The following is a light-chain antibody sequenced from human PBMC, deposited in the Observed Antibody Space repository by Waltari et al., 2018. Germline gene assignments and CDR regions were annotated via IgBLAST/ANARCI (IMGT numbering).Light chain of an antibody. J-gene: IGLJ3*02. CDR3: NSRDSSGNHLGV. Sequence: SSELTQDPAVSVVLGQTVRITCQGDSLRSYYASWYQQKPGQAPLLVIYGKNNRPSGYPDRFSGSSSENTDSLTITGAQAEDEADYYCNSRDSSGNHLGVFGGGTKLTVL. CDR2: GKN. V-gene: IGLV3-19*01. CDR1: SLRSYY.